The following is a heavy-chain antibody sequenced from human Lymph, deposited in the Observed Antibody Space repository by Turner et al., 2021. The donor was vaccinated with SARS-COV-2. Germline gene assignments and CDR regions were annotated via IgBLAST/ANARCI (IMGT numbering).Heavy chain of an antibody. V-gene: IGHV1-69*04. CDR1: GGPFSSYA. CDR3: AGRGLDSIGGCYYGWFDP. CDR2: IIPILGIA. Sequence: QVQLVKSRAEGKRPGYAVKIPCKASGGPFSSYAINWARQAPGQWLEWMGRIIPILGIANYAQKFQGRLTITADNSTSTAYMELSSLRSEDTTVDYCAGRGLDSIGGCYYGWFDPWGQGTLVTVSS. D-gene: IGHD1-26*01. J-gene: IGHJ5*02.